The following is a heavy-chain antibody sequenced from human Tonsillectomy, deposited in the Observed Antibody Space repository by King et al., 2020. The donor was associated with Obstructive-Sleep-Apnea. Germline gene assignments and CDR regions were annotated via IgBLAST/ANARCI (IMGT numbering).Heavy chain of an antibody. V-gene: IGHV3-30-3*01. CDR2: ISYDGSNK. J-gene: IGHJ4*02. CDR1: GFTFSSYA. CDR3: ARENYGNFYFDY. Sequence: VQLVESGGGVVQPGRSLRLSCAASGFTFSSYAMHWVRQAPGKGLEWVAVISYDGSNKFYADSVKGRFTISRDNSKNTPYLQMNSLRAEDTAVYYCARENYGNFYFDYWGQGSLVTVSS. D-gene: IGHD4-11*01.